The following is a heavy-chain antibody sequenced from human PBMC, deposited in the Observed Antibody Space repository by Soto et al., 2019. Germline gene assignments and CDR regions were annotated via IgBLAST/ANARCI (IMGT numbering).Heavy chain of an antibody. CDR2: ISYDGSNK. V-gene: IGHV3-30*18. J-gene: IGHJ6*02. Sequence: GGSLRLSCAASGFTFSSYGMHWVRQAPGKGLEWVAVISYDGSNKYYADSVKGRFTISRDNSKNTLYLQMNSLRAEDTAVYYCAKGRITMVRALGMDVWGQGTTVTVSS. D-gene: IGHD3-10*01. CDR3: AKGRITMVRALGMDV. CDR1: GFTFSSYG.